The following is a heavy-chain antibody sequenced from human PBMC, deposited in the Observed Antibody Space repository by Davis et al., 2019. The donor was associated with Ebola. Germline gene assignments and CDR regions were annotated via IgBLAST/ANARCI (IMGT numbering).Heavy chain of an antibody. D-gene: IGHD5-18*01. Sequence: GGSLRLSCVGSGFTFSMYWMNWVRQAPGKGLEWVANIKRDGSEKYYVDSVKGRFTISRDNAKSTLYLEMNSLRAEDTAVYYCARARTPMVTPYIDYWGQGTLVTVSS. CDR1: GFTFSMYW. J-gene: IGHJ4*02. V-gene: IGHV3-7*01. CDR2: IKRDGSEK. CDR3: ARARTPMVTPYIDY.